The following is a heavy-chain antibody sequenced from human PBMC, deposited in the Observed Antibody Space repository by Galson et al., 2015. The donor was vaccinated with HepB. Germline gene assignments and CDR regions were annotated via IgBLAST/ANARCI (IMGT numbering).Heavy chain of an antibody. Sequence: SLRLSCAASEFIFSNYWMSWVRQAPGKGLEWVANIKQDGSEKNYVDSVKGRFTISRDNARNSLYLQMNSLRAEDTALYYCARVPSGGQTMDYWGQGTPVTVSS. CDR1: EFIFSNYW. J-gene: IGHJ4*02. CDR2: IKQDGSEK. V-gene: IGHV3-7*01. D-gene: IGHD4-23*01. CDR3: ARVPSGGQTMDY.